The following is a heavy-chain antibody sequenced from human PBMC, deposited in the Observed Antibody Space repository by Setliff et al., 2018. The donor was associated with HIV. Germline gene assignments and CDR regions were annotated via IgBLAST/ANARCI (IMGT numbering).Heavy chain of an antibody. CDR3: AKAVTPYSYGYGLDV. D-gene: IGHD5-18*01. CDR2: ISGDGGDT. Sequence: GGSLRLSCAASGFTFTTYPMSWVRQAPGKGLEWVSAISGDGGDTAYADSLKGRFTISRDTSKNTLHLHMNSLRAEDTAVYYCAKAVTPYSYGYGLDVWGKGTTVTSPQ. V-gene: IGHV3-23*01. J-gene: IGHJ6*04. CDR1: GFTFTTYP.